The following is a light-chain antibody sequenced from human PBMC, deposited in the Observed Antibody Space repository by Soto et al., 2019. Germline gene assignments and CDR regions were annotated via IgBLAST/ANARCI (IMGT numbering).Light chain of an antibody. J-gene: IGKJ1*01. V-gene: IGKV3D-20*02. CDR3: QQYNNWPPWT. Sequence: EIVLTQSPGTLSLSPGDRATLSCRASQTLRSGYLAWYQHKPGQAPRLLIYVVSSRTTGIPDRFSGSGSGTVFTLNISSLQSEDFALYYCQQYNNWPPWTFGQGTKVDIK. CDR2: VVS. CDR1: QTLRSGY.